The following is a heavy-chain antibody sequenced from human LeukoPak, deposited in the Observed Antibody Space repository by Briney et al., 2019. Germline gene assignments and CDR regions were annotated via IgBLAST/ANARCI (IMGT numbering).Heavy chain of an antibody. Sequence: GGSLRLSCAASGFTFSSYGMHWVRQAPGKGLEWVALIWSDGNDEYYAESLKGRFTISRDDSKNTLYLQMNSLRAEDTAVYYCAKDLTEEPYFDYWGQGTLVTVSS. V-gene: IGHV3-30*02. CDR3: AKDLTEEPYFDY. CDR2: IWSDGNDE. CDR1: GFTFSSYG. D-gene: IGHD1-26*01. J-gene: IGHJ4*02.